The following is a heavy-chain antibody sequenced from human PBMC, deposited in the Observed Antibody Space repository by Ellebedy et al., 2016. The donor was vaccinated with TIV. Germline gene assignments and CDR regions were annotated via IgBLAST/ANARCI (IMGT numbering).Heavy chain of an antibody. J-gene: IGHJ4*02. V-gene: IGHV3-30*04. CDR3: ARALNHVDTVSTAPLDC. D-gene: IGHD5/OR15-5a*01. CDR1: GFPFDSYV. CDR2: ISYDGSNK. Sequence: PGGSLRPSCAAPGFPFDSYVMNWVRQAPGKGLEWVPLISYDGSNKYFADSVQGRFTISRDNSQNTQYLLMNSLRGDDTAIYYCARALNHVDTVSTAPLDCWGQGTLVTVSS.